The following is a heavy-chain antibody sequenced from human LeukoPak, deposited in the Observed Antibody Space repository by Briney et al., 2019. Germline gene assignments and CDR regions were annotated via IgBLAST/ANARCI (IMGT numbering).Heavy chain of an antibody. CDR3: ASLVNMAGMIFFDI. CDR1: GGSISSGDYY. CDR2: IYYSGST. J-gene: IGHJ3*02. D-gene: IGHD6-19*01. V-gene: IGHV4-30-4*01. Sequence: SESLSLTCTVSGGSISSGDYYWRWIRQPPGKGGEWIGYIYYSGSTYNNPCLKSQITISVDTSKNQFSLKLSSVTAADTAVYYCASLVNMAGMIFFDIWGQGTMVTVSS.